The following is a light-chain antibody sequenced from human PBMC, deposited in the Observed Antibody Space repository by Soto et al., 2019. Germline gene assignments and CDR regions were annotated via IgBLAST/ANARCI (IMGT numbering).Light chain of an antibody. CDR1: QSVSSY. CDR2: DAS. V-gene: IGKV3-11*02. J-gene: IGKJ1*01. Sequence: EIVLTHSPATLSFSPLEIATLSCRASQSVSSYLAWYQQKPGQAPRLLIYDASNRATGIPARFSGSGSGRDFTLTISSLEPEDFAVYYCQQRSNWWKFGQGTKVDIK. CDR3: QQRSNWWK.